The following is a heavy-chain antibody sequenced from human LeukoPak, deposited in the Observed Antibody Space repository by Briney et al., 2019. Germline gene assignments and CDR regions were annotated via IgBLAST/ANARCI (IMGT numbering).Heavy chain of an antibody. V-gene: IGHV5-51*01. CDR2: IYPGDSET. CDR1: GYSFSIYW. Sequence: GESLKISCKSSGYSFSIYWIGWVRQMPGKGLEWMGIIYPGDSETRYSPSFQGQATMSVDKSTSTAYLRWTSLKASDTAIYYCARCLGMLNGVCFRFDYWGLGTLVTVSS. CDR3: ARCLGMLNGVCFRFDY. J-gene: IGHJ4*02. D-gene: IGHD2-8*01.